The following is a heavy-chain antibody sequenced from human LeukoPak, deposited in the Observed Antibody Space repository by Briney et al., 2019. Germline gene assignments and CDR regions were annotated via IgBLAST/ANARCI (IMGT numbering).Heavy chain of an antibody. CDR3: ARGLPMYCSSTSCYDYFDY. CDR2: IYHSGST. D-gene: IGHD2-2*01. Sequence: PSETLSLTCAVSGGSISSSNWWSWVRPPPGKGLEWIGEIYHSGSTNYNPSLKSRVTISVDKSKNQFSLKLSSVTAADTAVYYCARGLPMYCSSTSCYDYFDYWGQGTLVTVSS. V-gene: IGHV4-4*02. CDR1: GGSISSSNW. J-gene: IGHJ4*02.